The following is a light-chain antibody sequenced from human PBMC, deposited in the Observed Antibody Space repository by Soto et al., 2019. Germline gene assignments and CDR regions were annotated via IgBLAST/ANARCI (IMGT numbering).Light chain of an antibody. J-gene: IGKJ1*01. CDR2: AAS. Sequence: AIRMTQYPSALSASTGDRVTITCRASQGISSYLDWYQQKPGKAAKLLIYAASTLQSGGPSTFSVSGPGTDFTLTISCLLSEDFANYYCQQYYSYPRTFGKGTKVVIK. CDR3: QQYYSYPRT. CDR1: QGISSY. V-gene: IGKV1-8*01.